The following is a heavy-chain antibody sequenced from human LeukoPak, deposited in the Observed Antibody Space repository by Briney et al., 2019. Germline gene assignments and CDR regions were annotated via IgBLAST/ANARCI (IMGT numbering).Heavy chain of an antibody. Sequence: GGSLRLSCAASGFTFSSYAMSWVHQAPGKGLEWVSAISGTGGSTYYADSVKGRFTISRDNSKNTLYLQMNSLRAEDTAVYYCAKGGRGFDVVVPAARSGMDVWGQGTTVTVSS. CDR3: AKGGRGFDVVVPAARSGMDV. CDR2: ISGTGGST. CDR1: GFTFSSYA. V-gene: IGHV3-23*01. D-gene: IGHD2-2*01. J-gene: IGHJ6*02.